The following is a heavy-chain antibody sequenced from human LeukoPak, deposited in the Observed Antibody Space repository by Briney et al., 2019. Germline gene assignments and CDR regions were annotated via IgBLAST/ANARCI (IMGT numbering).Heavy chain of an antibody. CDR2: ISSSSSYI. V-gene: IGHV3-21*04. CDR1: GFTFSSYS. J-gene: IGHJ6*03. CDR3: ARDWGYCSGGSCYPYYYYYYYMDV. D-gene: IGHD2-15*01. Sequence: GGSLRLSCAASGFTFSSYSMNWVRQAPGKGLEWVSSISSSSSYIYYADSVKGRFTISRDNAKNSLYLQMNSLRAEDTAVYYCARDWGYCSGGSCYPYYYYYYYMDVWGKGTTVTISS.